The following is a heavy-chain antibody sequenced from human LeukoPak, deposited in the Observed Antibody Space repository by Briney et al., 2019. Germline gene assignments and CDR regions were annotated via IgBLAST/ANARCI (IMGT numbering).Heavy chain of an antibody. J-gene: IGHJ4*02. CDR1: GVSFSGYY. V-gene: IGHV4-34*01. Sequence: SDTLSLTCAVYGVSFSGYYWSWVRQPPGKGLEWIGEINHSGSTNYNPSLKSRVTISVDTSKNQFSLKLSSVTAADKAVYYCARVPSHYSSTSQDYWGQGTLVTVSS. CDR3: ARVPSHYSSTSQDY. CDR2: INHSGST. D-gene: IGHD2-2*01.